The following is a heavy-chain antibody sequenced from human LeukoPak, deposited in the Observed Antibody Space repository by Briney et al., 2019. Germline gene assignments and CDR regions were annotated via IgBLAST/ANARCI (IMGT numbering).Heavy chain of an antibody. D-gene: IGHD3-22*01. J-gene: IGHJ6*02. CDR2: INSDGSST. CDR1: GFTFSSYW. Sequence: PGGSLRLSCAASGFTFSSYWMHWVRQAPGKGLVWVSRINSDGSSTSYADSVKGRFTISRDNAKNTLHLQMNSLRAEDTAVYYCARGDDYYDSSGYYGMDVWGQGTTVTVSS. V-gene: IGHV3-74*01. CDR3: ARGDDYYDSSGYYGMDV.